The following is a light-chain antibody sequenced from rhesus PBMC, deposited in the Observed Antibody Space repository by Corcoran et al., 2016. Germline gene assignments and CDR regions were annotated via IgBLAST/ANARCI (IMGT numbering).Light chain of an antibody. CDR3: QHHDNSPPFT. CDR2: RAS. Sequence: DIQMTQSPSSLSASVGDRVTITCRASQGISNWLAWYQQKPGKAPKLLIYRASNLETGVPSRFRGSGYGTDFTLTISSLQPEDIATYYCQHHDNSPPFTFGPGTKLDIK. V-gene: IGKV1-69*01. J-gene: IGKJ3*01. CDR1: QGISNW.